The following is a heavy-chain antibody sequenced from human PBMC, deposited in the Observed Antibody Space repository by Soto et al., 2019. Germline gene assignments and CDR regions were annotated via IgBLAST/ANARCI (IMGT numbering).Heavy chain of an antibody. D-gene: IGHD6-19*01. V-gene: IGHV4-31*03. CDR1: GGSISSGGYY. CDR2: IYYSGST. CDR3: ARDFTDSSGPTLGMGV. Sequence: QVQLQESGPGLVKPSQTLSLTCTVSGGSISSGGYYWSWIRQHPGKGLEWIGYIYYSGSTYYNPSLKSRVTISVDTYKSQFSLKLSSVTAADTAVYYCARDFTDSSGPTLGMGVWGQGTTVTVSS. J-gene: IGHJ6*02.